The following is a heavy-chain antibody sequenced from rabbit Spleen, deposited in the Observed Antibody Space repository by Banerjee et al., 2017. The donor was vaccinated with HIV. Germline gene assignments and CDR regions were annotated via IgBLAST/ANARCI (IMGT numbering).Heavy chain of an antibody. CDR1: GFSFSSNA. D-gene: IGHD1-1*01. CDR2: IIADTSGSS. V-gene: IGHV1S40*01. Sequence: QSLEESGGDLVKPGASLTLTCTASGFSFSSNAMCWVRQTPGKGLVWIGCIIADTSGSSYYASWANGRFTISKTSSTTVTLQMTRVTAADTATYFCARDLPGVIGWNFDLWGQGTLVTVS. CDR3: ARDLPGVIGWNFDL. J-gene: IGHJ4*01.